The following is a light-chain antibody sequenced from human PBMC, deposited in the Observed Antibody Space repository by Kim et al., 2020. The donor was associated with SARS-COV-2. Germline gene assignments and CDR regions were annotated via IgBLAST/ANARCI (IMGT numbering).Light chain of an antibody. CDR1: QDISSW. CDR3: QQAHGVPLT. V-gene: IGKV1D-12*01. Sequence: DIQMTQSPSSVSASVGDRVTITCRASQDISSWLAWYQQKPGKAPKVLIYEASNLQSGVPSRFSGSGSGTDFTLTINSLQPEDFATYYCQQAHGVPLTFGGGTKVDIK. CDR2: EAS. J-gene: IGKJ4*01.